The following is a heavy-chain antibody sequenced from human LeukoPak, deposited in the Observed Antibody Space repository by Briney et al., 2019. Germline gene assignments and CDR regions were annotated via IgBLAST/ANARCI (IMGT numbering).Heavy chain of an antibody. V-gene: IGHV3-30*02. Sequence: GGSLRLSCAASGFTFSSYGMHWVRQAPGKGLEWVAFIRYDGSNKYYADSVKGRFTISRDNSKNTLYLQMNSLRAEDTAVYYCAREKWSSGWPLDYWGQGTLVTVSS. CDR1: GFTFSSYG. CDR2: IRYDGSNK. CDR3: AREKWSSGWPLDY. J-gene: IGHJ4*02. D-gene: IGHD6-19*01.